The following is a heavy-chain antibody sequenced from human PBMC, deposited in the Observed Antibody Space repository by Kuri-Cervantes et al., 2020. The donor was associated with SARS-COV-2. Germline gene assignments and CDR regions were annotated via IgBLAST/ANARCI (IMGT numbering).Heavy chain of an antibody. J-gene: IGHJ4*02. Sequence: GESLKISCAASGFTFSSYAMHWVRQAPGKGLEWVAVISYDGSNKYYADSVKGRFTISRDNSKNTLYLQMNSLRAEDTAVYYCARASSQTALGYWGQGTRVNGAS. CDR2: ISYDGSNK. V-gene: IGHV3-30*04. CDR3: ARASSQTALGY. CDR1: GFTFSSYA. D-gene: IGHD3-16*01.